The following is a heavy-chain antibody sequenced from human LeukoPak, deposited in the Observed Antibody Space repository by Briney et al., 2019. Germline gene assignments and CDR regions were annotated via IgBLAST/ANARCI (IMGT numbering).Heavy chain of an antibody. D-gene: IGHD3-3*01. CDR3: ARPYDFWSGSYDAFDI. CDR2: IIPIFGTA. CDR1: GGTFSSYA. V-gene: IGHV1-69*05. Sequence: SVKVSCKASGGTFSSYAISWVRQAPGQGLEWMGRIIPIFGTANYAQKSQGRVTITTDESTSTAYMELSSLRSEDTAVYYCARPYDFWSGSYDAFDIWGQGTMVTVSS. J-gene: IGHJ3*02.